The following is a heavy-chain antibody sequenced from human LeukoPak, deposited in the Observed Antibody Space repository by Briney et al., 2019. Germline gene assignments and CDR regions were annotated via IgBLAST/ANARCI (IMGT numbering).Heavy chain of an antibody. Sequence: GGSLRLSCAASGFTFSDYYMSWIRQAPGKGLEWVSYITSRSTIYCADSVKGRFTISRDNVKNSLYLEMNSLRDDDTAVYYCARRVSGSYLDYWGQGILVTVSS. D-gene: IGHD3-10*01. CDR3: ARRVSGSYLDY. V-gene: IGHV3-11*04. CDR1: GFTFSDYY. CDR2: ITSRSTI. J-gene: IGHJ4*02.